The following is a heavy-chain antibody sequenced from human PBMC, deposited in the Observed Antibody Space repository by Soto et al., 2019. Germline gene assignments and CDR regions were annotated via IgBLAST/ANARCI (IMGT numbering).Heavy chain of an antibody. J-gene: IGHJ6*02. Sequence: ASVKVSCKASGYTFTGNYMHWVRQAPGQGLEWMGWINPNSGGTNYAQKFQGWVTMTRDTSISTAYMELSRLRSDDTAVYYCARSYVGNYGMDVWGQGTTVTVSS. CDR3: ARSYVGNYGMDV. D-gene: IGHD1-26*01. CDR2: INPNSGGT. CDR1: GYTFTGNY. V-gene: IGHV1-2*04.